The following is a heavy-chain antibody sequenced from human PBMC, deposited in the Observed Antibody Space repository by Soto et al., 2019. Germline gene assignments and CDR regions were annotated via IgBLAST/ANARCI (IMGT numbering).Heavy chain of an antibody. J-gene: IGHJ4*02. CDR2: IYSGGST. CDR1: GFTVSSNY. CDR3: AKIVATSYYFDY. V-gene: IGHV3-66*01. D-gene: IGHD5-12*01. Sequence: GGSLRLSCAASGFTVSSNYMSWVRQAPGKGLEWVSVIYSGGSTYYADSVKGRFTISRDNSKNTLYLQMNSLRAEDTVVYYCAKIVATSYYFDYWGQETLVTVSS.